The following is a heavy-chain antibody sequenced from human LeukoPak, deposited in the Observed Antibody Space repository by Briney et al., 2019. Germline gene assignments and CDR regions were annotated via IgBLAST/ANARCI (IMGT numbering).Heavy chain of an antibody. Sequence: GGSLRLSCAASGFTFSSYTMNWVRQAPGKGLEWVSSISSSNTYIYYADSVKGRFTISRDNAKSSLYLQMNGLRAEDTAVYYCATEEWYRFDNWGQGTLVTVSS. CDR1: GFTFSSYT. CDR3: ATEEWYRFDN. D-gene: IGHD2-8*01. CDR2: ISSSNTYI. V-gene: IGHV3-21*01. J-gene: IGHJ4*02.